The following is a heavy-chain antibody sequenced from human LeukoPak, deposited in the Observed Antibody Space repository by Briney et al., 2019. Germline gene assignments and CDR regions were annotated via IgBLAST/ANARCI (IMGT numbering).Heavy chain of an antibody. V-gene: IGHV4-34*01. CDR3: ARQWLVSPLFDY. D-gene: IGHD6-19*01. CDR1: GGSLSGYY. Sequence: SETLSLTCAVYGGSLSGYYWSWFRQPPGKGLEWIGEINHSGSTNYNPSLKSRVTISVDTSKNQLSLKLSSMTAADTAVYYCARQWLVSPLFDYWGQGTLVTVSS. CDR2: INHSGST. J-gene: IGHJ4*02.